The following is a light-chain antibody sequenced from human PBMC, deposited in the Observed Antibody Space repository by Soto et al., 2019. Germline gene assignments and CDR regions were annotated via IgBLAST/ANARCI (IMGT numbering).Light chain of an antibody. J-gene: IGKJ1*01. CDR2: DTS. V-gene: IGKV3-20*01. CDR3: QQHGGQRWS. Sequence: DIDFTRPPISLSKSKTNLATLSCRTSQSVSSSDLAWYQQKPGRAPRLLIYDTSTRATGTPDRFSGSGSGTDFALTINRLEPEDCAVYFCQQHGGQRWSFGQGTKVDIK. CDR1: QSVSSSD.